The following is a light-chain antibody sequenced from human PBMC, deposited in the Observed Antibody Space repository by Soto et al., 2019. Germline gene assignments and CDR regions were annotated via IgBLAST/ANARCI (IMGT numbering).Light chain of an antibody. CDR3: QQYDSWPVT. V-gene: IGKV3-15*01. CDR2: GAS. J-gene: IGKJ4*01. CDR1: QYVSSN. Sequence: EMAMSQSPATLSVSPGERLTLSCRASQYVSSNLAWYQHKPGQAPRLLISGASAGATGIPARFSGSGSGTEFTLTINSLQSEDFAIYYCQQYDSWPVTFGGGTKVDI.